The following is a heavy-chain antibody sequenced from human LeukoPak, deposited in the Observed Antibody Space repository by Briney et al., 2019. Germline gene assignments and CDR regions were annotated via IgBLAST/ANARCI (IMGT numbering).Heavy chain of an antibody. V-gene: IGHV4-59*01. CDR1: GGSISSYY. CDR3: ARVLGRRLLVTNAFDI. Sequence: SETLSLTCTVSGGSISSYYWSWIRQPPGKGLEWIGYIYYSGSTNYNPSLKSRVTISVDTSKNQFSLKLSSVTAADTAVYYCARVLGRRLLVTNAFDIWGQGTMVTVSS. J-gene: IGHJ3*02. D-gene: IGHD4-23*01. CDR2: IYYSGST.